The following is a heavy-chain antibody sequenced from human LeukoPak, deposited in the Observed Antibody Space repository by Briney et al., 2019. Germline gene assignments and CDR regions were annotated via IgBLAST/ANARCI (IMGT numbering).Heavy chain of an antibody. D-gene: IGHD3-9*01. J-gene: IGHJ3*02. CDR1: GFTFSSYG. V-gene: IGHV3-30*02. CDR3: AKVVLTGPIYDAFDI. Sequence: GGSLRLSCAASGFTFSSYGMHWVRQAPGKGVEWVAFIRYDGSNKYYADSVKGRFTISRDNSKNTLYLQMNSLRAEDTAVYYCAKVVLTGPIYDAFDIWGQGTMVTVSS. CDR2: IRYDGSNK.